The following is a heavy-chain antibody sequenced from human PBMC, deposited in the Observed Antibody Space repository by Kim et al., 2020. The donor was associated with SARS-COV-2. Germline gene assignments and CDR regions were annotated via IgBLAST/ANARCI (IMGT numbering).Heavy chain of an antibody. V-gene: IGHV4-31*03. CDR2: IYYTGST. D-gene: IGHD2-15*01. CDR3: ARGAVIAATLAEY. CDR1: GGSISSGSHY. Sequence: SETLSLTCTVSGGSISSGSHYWTWIRQHPGKGLEWIGYIYYTGSTYYNPSLRSRLTFSIDTSKNQFSLNLSSVTAADTAVYYCARGAVIAATLAEYWGQGILVTVSS. J-gene: IGHJ4*02.